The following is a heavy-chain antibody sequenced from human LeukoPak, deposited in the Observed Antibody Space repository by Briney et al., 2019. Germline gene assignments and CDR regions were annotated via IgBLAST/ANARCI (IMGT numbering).Heavy chain of an antibody. D-gene: IGHD1-26*01. Sequence: GESLKISCKGSGYSFTSYWIAWVRQMPGKGLEWMGIIYPGDSDTTYSPSFQGQVTISADKSISTAYLQWGSLKASDTAMYYCARSTIVGATSPDYWGQGTLVTVSS. CDR1: GYSFTSYW. CDR2: IYPGDSDT. J-gene: IGHJ4*02. V-gene: IGHV5-51*01. CDR3: ARSTIVGATSPDY.